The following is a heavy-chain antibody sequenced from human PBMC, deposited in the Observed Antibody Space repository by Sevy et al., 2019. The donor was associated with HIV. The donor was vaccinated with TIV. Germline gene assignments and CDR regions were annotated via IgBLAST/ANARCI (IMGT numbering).Heavy chain of an antibody. CDR1: GFPFNDHA. Sequence: GGSLRLSCAASGFPFNDHAMHWVRQVPGKGLEWVSGVSWNSRYIGYADSVKGGFTISRDNARHFLYLEMNSLRPEDTALYYCAKDINRGCDGVNCYSYYYYFYGLDVWGQGTTVTVSS. J-gene: IGHJ6*02. CDR2: VSWNSRYI. D-gene: IGHD2-21*01. V-gene: IGHV3-9*01. CDR3: AKDINRGCDGVNCYSYYYYFYGLDV.